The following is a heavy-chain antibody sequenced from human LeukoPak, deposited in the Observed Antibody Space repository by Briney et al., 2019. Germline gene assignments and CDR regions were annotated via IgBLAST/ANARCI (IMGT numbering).Heavy chain of an antibody. V-gene: IGHV4-39*01. CDR3: ARVGATNHYHYYYMDV. D-gene: IGHD1-26*01. CDR1: GGSISSSNYY. Sequence: SETLSLTCAVSGGSISSSNYYWGWIRQPPGKGLEWIGSMYYSGSTYYNPSLKSRVTMSVDTSKNQFSLKLSSVTAADTAVYYCARVGATNHYHYYYMDVWGKGTTVTVSS. CDR2: MYYSGST. J-gene: IGHJ6*03.